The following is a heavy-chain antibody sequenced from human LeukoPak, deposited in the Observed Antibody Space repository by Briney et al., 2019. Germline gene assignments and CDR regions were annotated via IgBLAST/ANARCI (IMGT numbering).Heavy chain of an antibody. CDR3: ARRKLRTYNWFDP. Sequence: ASVKVSCKASGYTFSSYDINWVRQATGQGLEWMGWMNPNSGNTGYAQKFQGRVTITRNTSINTAYMELTSLRSEDTAVYYGARRKLRTYNWFDPWGQGTLVTVSS. J-gene: IGHJ5*02. CDR2: MNPNSGNT. V-gene: IGHV1-8*03. CDR1: GYTFSSYD. D-gene: IGHD1-26*01.